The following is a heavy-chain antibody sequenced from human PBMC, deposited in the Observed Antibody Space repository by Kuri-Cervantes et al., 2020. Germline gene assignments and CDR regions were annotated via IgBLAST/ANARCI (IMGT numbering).Heavy chain of an antibody. CDR1: GFTFSRYV. CDR3: AKDPQTTVVTHYFFDY. D-gene: IGHD4-23*01. CDR2: IRYDGSNK. Sequence: GESLKISCAASGFTFSRYVMHWVRQAPGKGLEWVAFIRYDGSNKYYADSVKGRFTISRDNSKNTLYLQMNSLRAEDTAVYYCAKDPQTTVVTHYFFDYWGQGTLVTVSS. V-gene: IGHV3-30*02. J-gene: IGHJ4*02.